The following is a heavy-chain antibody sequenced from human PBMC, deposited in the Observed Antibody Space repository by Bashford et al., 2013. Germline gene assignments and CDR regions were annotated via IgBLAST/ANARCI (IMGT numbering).Heavy chain of an antibody. V-gene: IGHV1-2*02. J-gene: IGHJ3*01. Sequence: WVRQAPGQGLEWMGWINLTLTSGATKYAEMFQGRVTMTRDTSISTAYMELSRLTSDDTAVYFCARDGPVVGVWNAFDVWGQGTVVTVSS. CDR3: ARDGPVVGVWNAFDV. D-gene: IGHD1-26*01. CDR2: INLTLTSGAT.